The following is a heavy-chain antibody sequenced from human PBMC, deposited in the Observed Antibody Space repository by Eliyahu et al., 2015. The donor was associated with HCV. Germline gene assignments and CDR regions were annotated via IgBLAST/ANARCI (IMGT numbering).Heavy chain of an antibody. CDR1: GFSVXGTH. D-gene: IGHD2-8*02. V-gene: IGHV3-66*02. CDR3: ARSLLFTGEYAYYAMDV. J-gene: IGHJ6*02. Sequence: EVHVVESGGGLVQPGGSLRLSCAVSGFSVXGTHXSWVRQAPGKGLEWVSVMFSDGGTYYADSVKGRLTFSRDNSKNMLSLQINNVRAEDTAVYYCARSLLFTGEYAYYAMDVWGRGTTVNVSS. CDR2: MFSDGGT.